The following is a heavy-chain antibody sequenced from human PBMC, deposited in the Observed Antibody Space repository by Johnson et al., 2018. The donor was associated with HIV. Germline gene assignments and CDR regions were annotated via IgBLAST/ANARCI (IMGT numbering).Heavy chain of an antibody. CDR2: ISYDGSNK. D-gene: IGHD7-27*01. J-gene: IGHJ3*02. CDR1: GFTFSSYG. CDR3: AKDRNWGRLFDGFDI. Sequence: QVQLVESGGGVVQPGRSLRLSCAASGFTFSSYGMHWVRQAPGKGLEWVAVISYDGSNKYYADSVKGRFTISRDSSKNTLYLQMNSLRPEDTAVYYCAKDRNWGRLFDGFDIWGRGTMVTVSS. V-gene: IGHV3-30*18.